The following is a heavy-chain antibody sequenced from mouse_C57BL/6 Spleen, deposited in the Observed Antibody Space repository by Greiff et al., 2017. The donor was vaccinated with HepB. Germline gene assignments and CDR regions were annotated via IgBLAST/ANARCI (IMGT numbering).Heavy chain of an antibody. D-gene: IGHD2-1*01. CDR2: ISSGGDYI. J-gene: IGHJ4*01. Sequence: EVQLVESGEGLVKPGGSLKLSCAASGFTFSSYAMSWVRQTPEKRLEWVAYISSGGDYIYYADTVKGRFTISRDNARNTLYLQMSSLKSEDTAMYYCTRAGDGNYPYYAMDYWGQGTSVTVSS. V-gene: IGHV5-9-1*02. CDR1: GFTFSSYA. CDR3: TRAGDGNYPYYAMDY.